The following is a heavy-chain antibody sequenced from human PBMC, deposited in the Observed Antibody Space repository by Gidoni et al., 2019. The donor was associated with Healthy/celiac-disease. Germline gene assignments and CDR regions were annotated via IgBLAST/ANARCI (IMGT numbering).Heavy chain of an antibody. CDR1: GGSFSGYY. CDR3: AFIAGSGYFDY. V-gene: IGHV4-34*01. J-gene: IGHJ4*02. D-gene: IGHD3-22*01. CDR2: INHSGST. Sequence: QVQLQQWGAGLLKPSETLSLTCAVYGGSFSGYYWSWIRQPPGKGLEWIGEINHSGSTNYNPSLKSRVTISVDTSKNQFSLKLSSVTAADTAVYYCAFIAGSGYFDYWGQGTLVTVSS.